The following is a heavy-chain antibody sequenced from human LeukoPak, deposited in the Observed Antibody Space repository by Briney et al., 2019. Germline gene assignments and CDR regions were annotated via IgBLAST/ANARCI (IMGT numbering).Heavy chain of an antibody. CDR2: INPNSGGT. J-gene: IGHJ4*02. Sequence: GASVTVSCKASVYTFTAYYMHWVRQAPGQGLEGMGWINPNSGGTNYAQKFRGMVTMTRDTSISTDYPELSRLRSDDTAVYYCARGLWFGELFDYWGQGTLVTVSS. V-gene: IGHV1-2*02. CDR1: VYTFTAYY. D-gene: IGHD3-10*01. CDR3: ARGLWFGELFDY.